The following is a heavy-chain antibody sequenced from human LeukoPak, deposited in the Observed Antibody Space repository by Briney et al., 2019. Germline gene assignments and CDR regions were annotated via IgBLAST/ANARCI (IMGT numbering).Heavy chain of an antibody. Sequence: GGSLRLSCAASGFTVSSNYMSWVRQAPGKGLEWVANIKQDGSEKYYVDSVKGRFTVSRDNAKNSLYLQMNSLRAEDTAVYYCVREASGVSSSAFDVWGQGTMVTVSS. CDR2: IKQDGSEK. CDR3: VREASGVSSSAFDV. J-gene: IGHJ3*01. CDR1: GFTVSSNY. D-gene: IGHD1-26*01. V-gene: IGHV3-7*01.